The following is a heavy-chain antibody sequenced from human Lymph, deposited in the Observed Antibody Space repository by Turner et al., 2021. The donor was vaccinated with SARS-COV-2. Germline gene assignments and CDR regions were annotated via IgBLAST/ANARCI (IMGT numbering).Heavy chain of an antibody. CDR1: GFTFHHYP. CDR2: ISYDGSNK. J-gene: IGHJ4*02. V-gene: IGHV3-30-3*01. Sequence: QVQLVESGGGVVQPGRSLRLSCAASGFTFHHYPMHWVRQAPGKGLEWVAVISYDGSNKYYADSVKGRFTISRDNSKNTLYLQMNSLRAEDTAVYYCARDSSGSGTLDYWGQGTLVTVSS. CDR3: ARDSSGSGTLDY. D-gene: IGHD3-10*01.